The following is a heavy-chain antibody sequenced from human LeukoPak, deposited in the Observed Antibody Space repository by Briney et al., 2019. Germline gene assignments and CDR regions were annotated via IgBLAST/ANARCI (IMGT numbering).Heavy chain of an antibody. J-gene: IGHJ3*02. Sequence: ASVKVSCKASGYTFTGYYMHWVRQAPGQGLEWMGWINPNSGGTNYAQKFQGRVTMTRGTSISTAYMELSRLRSDDTAVYYCARDVGATGKMAFDIWGQGTMVTVSS. D-gene: IGHD1-26*01. CDR1: GYTFTGYY. CDR3: ARDVGATGKMAFDI. V-gene: IGHV1-2*02. CDR2: INPNSGGT.